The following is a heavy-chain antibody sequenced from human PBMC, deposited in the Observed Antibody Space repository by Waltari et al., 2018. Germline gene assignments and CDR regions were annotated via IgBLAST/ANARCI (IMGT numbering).Heavy chain of an antibody. V-gene: IGHV4-59*01. Sequence: QVQLQESGPGLVKPSETLSLTCTVSGGSLSSSSWSRIRQPPGRGLEWIGYIYYSGSTNYNPSLKSRVTISVDTSKNQFSLKLSSVTAADTAVYYCARAGIVLWFGERRSGYYGMDVWGQGTTVTVSS. CDR2: IYYSGST. J-gene: IGHJ6*02. D-gene: IGHD3-10*01. CDR3: ARAGIVLWFGERRSGYYGMDV. CDR1: GGSLSSSS.